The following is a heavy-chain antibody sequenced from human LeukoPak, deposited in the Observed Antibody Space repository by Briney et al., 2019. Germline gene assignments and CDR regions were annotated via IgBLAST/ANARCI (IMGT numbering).Heavy chain of an antibody. D-gene: IGHD3-22*01. J-gene: IGHJ4*02. Sequence: GASVKVSCKASGYTFTGYYMHWVRQAPGQGLEWMGWINPNSGGTNYAQKFQGRVTMTRDTSISTAYMELSRLRSDDTAVYYCARESRPSYYYDSSGSLYGWGQGTLVTVSS. CDR2: INPNSGGT. V-gene: IGHV1-2*02. CDR3: ARESRPSYYYDSSGSLYG. CDR1: GYTFTGYY.